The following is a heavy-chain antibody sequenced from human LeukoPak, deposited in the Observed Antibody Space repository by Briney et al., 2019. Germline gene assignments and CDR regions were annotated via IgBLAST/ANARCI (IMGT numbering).Heavy chain of an antibody. CDR2: IYHSGST. CDR3: AIAGASGSYYREYYFDY. V-gene: IGHV4-30-2*01. J-gene: IGHJ4*02. CDR1: GGSISSGGYY. Sequence: PSQTLSLTCTVSGGSISSGGYYWSWIRQPPGKGLEWIGHIYHSGSTYYNPSLKSRVTISVERSKNQFSLKLSSVTAADTAVYYCAIAGASGSYYREYYFDYWGQGTLVTVSS. D-gene: IGHD1-26*01.